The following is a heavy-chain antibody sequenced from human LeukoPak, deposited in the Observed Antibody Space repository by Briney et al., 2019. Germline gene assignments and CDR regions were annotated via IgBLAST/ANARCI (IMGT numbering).Heavy chain of an antibody. J-gene: IGHJ4*02. CDR2: IYYSGNT. CDR3: ARDQGQTYRYYFDY. Sequence: SETLSLTCTVSGGSISSSSYYWGWIRQPPGKGLEWIGSIYYSGNTYYTPSLKSRVTISVDTSKNQFSLKLSSVTVADTAVYYCARDQGQTYRYYFDYWGQGTLVTVSS. D-gene: IGHD2-15*01. CDR1: GGSISSSSYY. V-gene: IGHV4-39*07.